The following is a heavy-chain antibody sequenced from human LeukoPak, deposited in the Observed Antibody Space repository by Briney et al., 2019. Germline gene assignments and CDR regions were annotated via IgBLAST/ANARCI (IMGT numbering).Heavy chain of an antibody. Sequence: GGSLRLSCAASGFTFSSYAMHWVRQAPGKGLEWVAVISYDGGNTYYADSVKGGFTISRDNSKKTLYLQVNSLRAEDTAVYYCARDSTYYYGSGSSGPHYFDYWGQGTLVTVSS. V-gene: IGHV3-30*01. CDR1: GFTFSSYA. J-gene: IGHJ4*02. D-gene: IGHD3-10*01. CDR2: ISYDGGNT. CDR3: ARDSTYYYGSGSSGPHYFDY.